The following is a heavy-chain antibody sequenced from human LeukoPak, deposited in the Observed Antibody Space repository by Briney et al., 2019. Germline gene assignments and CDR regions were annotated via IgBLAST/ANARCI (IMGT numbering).Heavy chain of an antibody. J-gene: IGHJ4*02. Sequence: PSETLSLTCTVSGGSISSDCWSWIRQPPGKGLEWIVYICYTGSINYNPSLESRVTISVDTSKNQFSLKLSSVTAADTAVYYCASLDQGSYPAFDYWGQGTLVTVSS. D-gene: IGHD1-26*01. CDR3: ASLDQGSYPAFDY. CDR2: ICYTGSI. V-gene: IGHV4-59*01. CDR1: GGSISSDC.